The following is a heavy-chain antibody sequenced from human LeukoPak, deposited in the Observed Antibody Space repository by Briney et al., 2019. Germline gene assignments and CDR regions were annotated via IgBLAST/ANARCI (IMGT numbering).Heavy chain of an antibody. D-gene: IGHD6-19*01. CDR1: GGSINSETYY. CDR2: IFTSGST. Sequence: PSQTLSLTCTVSGGSINSETYYWSWIRQPAGKRLEWIGRIFTSGSTDYNPSLKSRVTISVDKSKNQFSLKLSSVTAADTAVYYCARGNRLGSGWTLHAFDIWGQGTMVTVSS. J-gene: IGHJ3*02. CDR3: ARGNRLGSGWTLHAFDI. V-gene: IGHV4-61*02.